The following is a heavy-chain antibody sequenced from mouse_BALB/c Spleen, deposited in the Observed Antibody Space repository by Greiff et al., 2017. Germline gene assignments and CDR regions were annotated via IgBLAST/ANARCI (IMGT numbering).Heavy chain of an antibody. V-gene: IGHV5-6-3*01. J-gene: IGHJ3*01. CDR2: INSNGGST. Sequence: EVKLVESGGGLVQPGGSLKLSCAASGFTFSSYGMSWVRQTPDKRLELVATINSNGGSTYYPDSVKGRFTISRDNAKNTLYLQMSSLKSEDTAMYYCARYDGYYETTWFAYWGQGTLVTVSA. D-gene: IGHD2-3*01. CDR3: ARYDGYYETTWFAY. CDR1: GFTFSSYG.